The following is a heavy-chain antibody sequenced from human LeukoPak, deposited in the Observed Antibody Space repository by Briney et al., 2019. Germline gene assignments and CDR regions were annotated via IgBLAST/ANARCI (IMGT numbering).Heavy chain of an antibody. CDR3: AAGVNSGPRGIDS. CDR1: GGSISSGTYY. J-gene: IGHJ4*02. V-gene: IGHV4-61*02. CDR2: IFTSGSA. Sequence: PSQTLSLTCTVSGGSISSGTYYWTWIRQPAGKGLEWIGRIFTSGSANYNPSLESRVTLSVDTSKNQFSLKLSPVTAADTAIYYCAAGVNSGPRGIDSWGQGMLVTVSS. D-gene: IGHD4-23*01.